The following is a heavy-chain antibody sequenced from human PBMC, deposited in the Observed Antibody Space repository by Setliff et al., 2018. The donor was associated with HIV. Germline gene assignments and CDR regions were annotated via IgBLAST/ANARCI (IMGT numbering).Heavy chain of an antibody. Sequence: SETLSLTCTVSGDSINTPFWWSWIRQPAGKGLEWIGRVTNTGDTSYNPSLKSRVTISMDTSKNLFSLKLTSVTAADTAVYYCARGVDLLTAPSYYYYYMDVWGKGTTVTVSS. D-gene: IGHD3-9*01. V-gene: IGHV4-4*07. CDR1: GDSINTPFW. CDR2: VTNTGDT. J-gene: IGHJ6*03. CDR3: ARGVDLLTAPSYYYYYMDV.